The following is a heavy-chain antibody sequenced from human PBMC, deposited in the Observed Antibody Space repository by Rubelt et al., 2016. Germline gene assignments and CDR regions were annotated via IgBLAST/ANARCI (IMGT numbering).Heavy chain of an antibody. CDR2: VSNGASTT. V-gene: IGHV3-23*04. Sequence: EVQLVESGGGLIQPGGYLRLSCAVSGFTFSTFAMSWVRQAPGKGLEWVSSVSNGASTTNYADSVKGRFTISRDNSKNTLYVQMRSLRAEDTALYYCAKATSGWSGDSLDYWGQGTLVTVSS. CDR1: GFTFSTFA. D-gene: IGHD6-19*01. J-gene: IGHJ4*02. CDR3: AKATSGWSGDSLDY.